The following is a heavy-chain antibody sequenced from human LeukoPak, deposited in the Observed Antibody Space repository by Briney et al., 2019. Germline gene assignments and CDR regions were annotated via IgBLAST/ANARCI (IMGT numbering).Heavy chain of an antibody. V-gene: IGHV3-74*01. J-gene: IGHJ6*02. CDR1: GFTFSSYW. CDR3: ARDPYSGYDRSLDV. Sequence: PGGPLRLSCAASGFTFSSYWMHWVRQAPGKGLVWVSRINGDGSSTNYADSVRGRFTISRDNAKNTLYLQMNSLRAEDTAVFYCARDPYSGYDRSLDVWGQGTTVTVSS. D-gene: IGHD5-12*01. CDR2: INGDGSST.